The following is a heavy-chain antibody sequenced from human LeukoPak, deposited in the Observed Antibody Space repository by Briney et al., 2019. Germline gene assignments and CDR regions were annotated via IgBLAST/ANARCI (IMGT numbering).Heavy chain of an antibody. CDR1: GFTFTTFG. CDR3: AKTFGTGYPRNADY. Sequence: GGSLRLSCAASGFTFTTFGMSWVRQAPGTGLEWVSGISGSGGSTYYADSVKGRFTISRDNSKITLYLQMNSLRAEDTAMYYCAKTFGTGYPRNADYWGQGTLVTVSS. V-gene: IGHV3-23*01. J-gene: IGHJ4*02. CDR2: ISGSGGST. D-gene: IGHD3-9*01.